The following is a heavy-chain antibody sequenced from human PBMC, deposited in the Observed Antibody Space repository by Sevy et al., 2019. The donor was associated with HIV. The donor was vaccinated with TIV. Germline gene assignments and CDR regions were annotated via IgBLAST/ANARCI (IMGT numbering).Heavy chain of an antibody. V-gene: IGHV1-69*13. CDR1: GGTFSSYA. Sequence: ASVKVSCKASGGTFSSYANSWVRQAPGQGLEWMGRIIPIFGTANYAQKFQGRVTITADESTSTAYMELTSLRSEDTAVYYCASSCSGGSRLAPHYCYYMDVWGKGTTVTVSS. CDR2: IIPIFGTA. J-gene: IGHJ6*03. CDR3: ASSCSGGSRLAPHYCYYMDV. D-gene: IGHD2-15*01.